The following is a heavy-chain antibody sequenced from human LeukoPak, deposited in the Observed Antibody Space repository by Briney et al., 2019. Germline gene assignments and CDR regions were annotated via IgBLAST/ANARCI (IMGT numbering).Heavy chain of an antibody. D-gene: IGHD2-15*01. V-gene: IGHV4-4*02. CDR1: GGSLSSSNW. CDR2: IYHSGST. J-gene: IGHJ6*03. CDR3: ASGKVVVVAATLYYYYYTDV. Sequence: SSETLSLTCAVSGGSLSSSNWWCWIRQPPGKGLEWGGEIYHSGSTNYNPSLKSRVTISVDKSKTQCSLKLSSVTAADTVVYYCASGKVVVVAATLYYYYYTDVWGKASSVTISS.